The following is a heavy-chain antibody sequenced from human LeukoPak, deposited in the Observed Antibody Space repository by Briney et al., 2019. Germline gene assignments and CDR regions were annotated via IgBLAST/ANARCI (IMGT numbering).Heavy chain of an antibody. CDR2: IHYTGGT. Sequence: PSETLSLTCTVSGASIRDYYWTWIRQPPGKGLEWIGYIHYTGGTNYNPSLQSRLTILIDTSKNQFSLKVTSVSAADTAVYYCATTSGTSPIDSRGQGTLVTVSS. J-gene: IGHJ4*02. CDR1: GASIRDYY. V-gene: IGHV4-59*01. CDR3: ATTSGTSPIDS.